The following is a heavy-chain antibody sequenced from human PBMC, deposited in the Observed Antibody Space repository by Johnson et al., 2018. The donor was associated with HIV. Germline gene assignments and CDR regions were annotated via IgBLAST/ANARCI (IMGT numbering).Heavy chain of an antibody. CDR1: GFTFSSNA. J-gene: IGHJ3*02. Sequence: QVQLVESGGGVVQPGRSLRLSCAASGFTFSSNAIHWVRQAPGKGLEWVAVISSDGTNTYYTDSVKGRFTISRDNTKNTVSLQMIILRPKDTGVYYCASGVTPLAPLRIWGQGTMVTVSS. V-gene: IGHV3-30*04. D-gene: IGHD2-21*02. CDR3: ASGVTPLAPLRI. CDR2: ISSDGTNT.